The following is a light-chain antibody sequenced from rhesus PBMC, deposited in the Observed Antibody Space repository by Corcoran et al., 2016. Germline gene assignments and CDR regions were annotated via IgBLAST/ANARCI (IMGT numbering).Light chain of an antibody. CDR3: LQHNTYPWT. CDR1: QRISSY. Sequence: DIQMTQSPSSLSVSVGDTVSITCRASQRISSYLSWFQQKPGEAPTLLIYDASLLESGVPSRFSGSGAGTNFTLTISNLQPEDFATYYCLQHNTYPWTFGQGTKVEIK. V-gene: IGKV1-28*02. CDR2: DAS. J-gene: IGKJ1*01.